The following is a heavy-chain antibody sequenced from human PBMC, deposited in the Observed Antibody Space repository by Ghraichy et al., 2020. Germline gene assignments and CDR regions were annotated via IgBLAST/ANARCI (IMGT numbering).Heavy chain of an antibody. J-gene: IGHJ4*02. CDR2: ISGSGDAT. V-gene: IGHV3-23*01. Sequence: GALRLSCAASGFNFKNYAMSWVRQAPGKGLEWVSVISGSGDATYYADSVKGRFTISRDNSNNTLYLQMNGLRAEDTAVYYCARRSGSYYDFDYWGQGNLVTVSS. D-gene: IGHD1-26*01. CDR1: GFNFKNYA. CDR3: ARRSGSYYDFDY.